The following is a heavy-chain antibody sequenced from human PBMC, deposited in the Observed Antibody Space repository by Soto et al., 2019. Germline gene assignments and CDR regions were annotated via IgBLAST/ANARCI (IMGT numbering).Heavy chain of an antibody. J-gene: IGHJ4*02. V-gene: IGHV1-18*01. CDR1: GYTFTSYS. CDR3: ARESAGPSSYDYVWGSYRYESSFDH. CDR2: ISTHNGNT. D-gene: IGHD3-16*02. Sequence: ASVKVSCKTSGYTFTSYSIIWVRQAPGQGLEWMGWISTHNGNTNYAQNVQGRVAMTTDTSTSTTYLEVRSLRSDDTAVYYCARESAGPSSYDYVWGSYRYESSFDHWGQGTLVT.